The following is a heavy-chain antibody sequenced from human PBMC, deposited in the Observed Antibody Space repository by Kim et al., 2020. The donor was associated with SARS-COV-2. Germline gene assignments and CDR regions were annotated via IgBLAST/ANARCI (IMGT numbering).Heavy chain of an antibody. CDR2: ISGSGGST. Sequence: GGSLRLSCAASGFTFSSYAMSWVRQAPGKGLEWVSAISGSGGSTYYADSVKGRFTISRDNSKNTLYLQMNSLRAEDTAVYYCAKRYAAARGGPKCMDVWGQGTTVTVSS. CDR1: GFTFSSYA. J-gene: IGHJ6*02. CDR3: AKRYAAARGGPKCMDV. V-gene: IGHV3-23*01. D-gene: IGHD6-13*01.